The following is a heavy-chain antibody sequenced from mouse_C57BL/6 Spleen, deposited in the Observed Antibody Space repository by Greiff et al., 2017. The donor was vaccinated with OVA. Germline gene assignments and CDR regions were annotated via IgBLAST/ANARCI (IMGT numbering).Heavy chain of an antibody. CDR3: ASSRVVAMDY. J-gene: IGHJ4*01. CDR2: INPSTGGT. CDR1: GYSFTGYY. V-gene: IGHV1-42*01. Sequence: VQLKQSGPELVKPGASVKISCKASGYSFTGYYMNWVKQSPEKSLEWIGEINPSTGGTTYNQKFKAKATLTVDKSSSTAYMQLKSLTSEDSAVYYCASSRVVAMDYWGQGTSVTVSS.